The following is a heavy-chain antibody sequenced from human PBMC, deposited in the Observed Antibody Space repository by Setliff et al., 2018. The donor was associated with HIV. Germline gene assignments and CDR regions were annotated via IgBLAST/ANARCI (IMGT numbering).Heavy chain of an antibody. D-gene: IGHD1-26*01. CDR1: GESLSGGY. CDR2: INHRGTT. Sequence: SETLSLTCAVYGESLSGGYWSWIRQSPGKGLEWIGEINHRGTTNYNPSLKSRVTILLHTSTNQFSLELNSVIAADTAVYYCARGTTPGIWYSGTFRYWYFDVWGRGTLVTVS. CDR3: ARGTTPGIWYSGTFRYWYFDV. J-gene: IGHJ2*01. V-gene: IGHV4-34*01.